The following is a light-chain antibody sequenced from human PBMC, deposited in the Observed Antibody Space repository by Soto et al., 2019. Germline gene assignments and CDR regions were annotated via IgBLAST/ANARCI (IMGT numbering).Light chain of an antibody. Sequence: QSVLTQPRSVSGSPGQSVTISCTGTSNDVGGYHYVSWYQHHPGKAPKLVIFDVNRRPSGVPHRFSGSKSDNTASLTISGLQAEDEAGYYRCSYVGSYIYVFGTGTKV. J-gene: IGLJ1*01. V-gene: IGLV2-11*01. CDR3: CSYVGSYIYV. CDR1: SNDVGGYHY. CDR2: DVN.